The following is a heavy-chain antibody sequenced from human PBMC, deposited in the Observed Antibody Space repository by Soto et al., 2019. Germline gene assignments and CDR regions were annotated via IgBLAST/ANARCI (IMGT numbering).Heavy chain of an antibody. CDR1: GVSISGYY. Sequence: SETLSLTCSVAGVSISGYYWTWIRQTAGKGLEWIGRMYISGSTNYNPSLKSRATMSIDTSKNYFSLKLMSVTAADTAVYYCASDQINQNVFDFWGQGTMVTVSS. J-gene: IGHJ3*01. CDR2: MYISGST. CDR3: ASDQINQNVFDF. V-gene: IGHV4-4*07.